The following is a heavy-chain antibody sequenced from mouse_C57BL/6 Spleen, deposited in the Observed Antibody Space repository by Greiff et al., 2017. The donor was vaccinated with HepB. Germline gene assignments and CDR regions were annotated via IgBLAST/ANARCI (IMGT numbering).Heavy chain of an antibody. J-gene: IGHJ4*01. Sequence: QVQLQQPGAELVKPGASVKLSCKASGYTFTSYWMHWVKQRPGQGLEWIGMIHPNSGSTNYNEKFKSKATLTVDKSSSTAYMQLSSLTSEDSAVYYCARSEIYDYGAMDYWGQGTSVTVSS. V-gene: IGHV1-64*01. D-gene: IGHD2-4*01. CDR1: GYTFTSYW. CDR3: ARSEIYDYGAMDY. CDR2: IHPNSGST.